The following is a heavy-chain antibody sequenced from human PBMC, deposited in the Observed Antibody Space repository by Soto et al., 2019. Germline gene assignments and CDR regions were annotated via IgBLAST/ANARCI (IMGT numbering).Heavy chain of an antibody. Sequence: SETLSLTCTVSGGSISSSSYYWGWIRQPPGKGLEWIGSIYYSGSTYYNPSLKSRVTISVDTSKNQFSLKLSSVTAADTAVYYCARSIPPGIAAAGHFDYWGQGTLVTVSS. D-gene: IGHD6-13*01. J-gene: IGHJ4*02. V-gene: IGHV4-39*01. CDR2: IYYSGST. CDR3: ARSIPPGIAAAGHFDY. CDR1: GGSISSSSYY.